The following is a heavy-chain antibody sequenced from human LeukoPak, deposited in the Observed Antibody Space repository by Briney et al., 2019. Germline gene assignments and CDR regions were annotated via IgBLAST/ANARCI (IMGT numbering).Heavy chain of an antibody. CDR3: ARDLSYPDRRGYYDAFDI. CDR2: IKQDGSLT. J-gene: IGHJ3*02. Sequence: GGSLRLSCAASGFTLSTYWMIWLRQAPGQGLEWVANIKQDGSLTYYLDSVRGRFTISRDNAKNSMYLQMNSLRVEDTAVYYCARDLSYPDRRGYYDAFDIWGQGTMVTVSS. V-gene: IGHV3-7*01. D-gene: IGHD3-22*01. CDR1: GFTLSTYW.